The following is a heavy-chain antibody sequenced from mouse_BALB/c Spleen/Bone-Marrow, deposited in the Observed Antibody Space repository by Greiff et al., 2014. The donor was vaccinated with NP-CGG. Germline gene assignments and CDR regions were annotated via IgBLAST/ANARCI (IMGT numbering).Heavy chain of an antibody. CDR2: IDTSDSYT. CDR1: GYTFTDYW. J-gene: IGHJ2*01. D-gene: IGHD2-1*01. V-gene: IGHV1-69*01. CDR3: AFYYGNYGDY. Sequence: VQGVESGAELVMPGASVKMSCKASGYTFTDYWMHWVKQRPGQGLEWIGAIDTSDSYTSYNQKFKGKATLTVDESSSTAYMQLSSLTSEDSAVYYCAFYYGNYGDYWGQGTTLTVSS.